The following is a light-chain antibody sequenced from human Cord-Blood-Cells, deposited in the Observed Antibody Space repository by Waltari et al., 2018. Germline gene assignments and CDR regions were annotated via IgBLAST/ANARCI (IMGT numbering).Light chain of an antibody. V-gene: IGLV2-14*01. J-gene: IGLJ3*02. CDR2: DVS. CDR3: SSYTSSSWV. Sequence: QSALTQPASVSGSPGQSLTISCTGTSSDGGGYHYVSWYQQHPGKAPKLMIYDVSNRPSGVSNRFSGSKSGNTASLTISGLQAEDEADYYCSSYTSSSWVFGGGTKLTVL. CDR1: SSDGGGYHY.